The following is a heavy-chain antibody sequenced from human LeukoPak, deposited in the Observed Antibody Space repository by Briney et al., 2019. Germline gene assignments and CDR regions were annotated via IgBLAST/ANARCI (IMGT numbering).Heavy chain of an antibody. D-gene: IGHD6-13*01. V-gene: IGHV4-39*01. J-gene: IGHJ4*02. CDR1: SGSISSSSYY. CDR3: ARLQGIAPAGDY. Sequence: SETLSLTCTVSSGSISSSSYYWGWIHQPPGKGLEWIGSIYYSGSTYYNPSLKSRVTISVDTSKNQFSLKLSSVTAADTAVYYCARLQGIAPAGDYWGQGTLVTVSS. CDR2: IYYSGST.